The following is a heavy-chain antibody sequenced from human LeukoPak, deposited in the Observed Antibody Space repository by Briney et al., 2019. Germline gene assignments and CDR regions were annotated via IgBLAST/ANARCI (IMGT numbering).Heavy chain of an antibody. V-gene: IGHV4-34*01. CDR2: INHSGST. CDR3: ARGRGSSWSRYYYYMDV. Sequence: PSETLSLTCAVYGGSFSGYYWSWIRQPPGKGLEWIGEINHSGSTNYNPSLKSRVTISVDTSKNQFSLKLSSVTAADTAVYYCARGRGSSWSRYYYYMDVWGKGTTVTVSS. J-gene: IGHJ6*03. CDR1: GGSFSGYY. D-gene: IGHD6-13*01.